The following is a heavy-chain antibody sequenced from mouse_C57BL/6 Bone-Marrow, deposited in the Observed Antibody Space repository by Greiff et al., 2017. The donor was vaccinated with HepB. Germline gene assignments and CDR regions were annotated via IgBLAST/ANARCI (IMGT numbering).Heavy chain of an antibody. V-gene: IGHV1-9*01. Sequence: QVQLQQPGAELVRPGSSVKLSCKASGYTFTSYWMHWVKQRPIQGLEWIGEILPGSGSTNYNEKFKGKATFTADTSSNTAYMQLSSLTTEDSAIYYCARGDYYGSFDYWGQGTTLTVSS. CDR3: ARGDYYGSFDY. CDR1: GYTFTSYW. J-gene: IGHJ2*01. CDR2: ILPGSGST. D-gene: IGHD1-1*01.